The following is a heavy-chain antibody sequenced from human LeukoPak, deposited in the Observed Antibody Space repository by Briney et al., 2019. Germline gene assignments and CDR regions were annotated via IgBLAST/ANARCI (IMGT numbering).Heavy chain of an antibody. V-gene: IGHV3-21*01. D-gene: IGHD4-17*01. CDR1: GFTFSSYT. CDR2: ISTSSSYI. CDR3: ARGGSTTTMTIDFDY. J-gene: IGHJ4*02. Sequence: GGSLRLSCAASGFTFSSYTMHWVRQAPGKGLEWDSCISTSSSYIYYADSVKGRFTISRDNAKNSLYLQMNSLRAEDTAVYYCARGGSTTTMTIDFDYWGQGTLVTVSS.